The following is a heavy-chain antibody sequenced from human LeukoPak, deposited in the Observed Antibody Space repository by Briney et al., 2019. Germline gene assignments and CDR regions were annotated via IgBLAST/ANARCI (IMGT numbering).Heavy chain of an antibody. Sequence: PGGSLRLSCAASGFTFSSYGMHWVRQAPGKGLEWVAFIRYDGSNKYYADSVKGRFTISRGNSKNTLYLQMNSLRAEDTAVYYCAKDRAEYSGGWGGHYFDYWGQGTLVTVS. CDR3: AKDRAEYSGGWGGHYFDY. V-gene: IGHV3-30*02. CDR2: IRYDGSNK. D-gene: IGHD6-19*01. J-gene: IGHJ4*02. CDR1: GFTFSSYG.